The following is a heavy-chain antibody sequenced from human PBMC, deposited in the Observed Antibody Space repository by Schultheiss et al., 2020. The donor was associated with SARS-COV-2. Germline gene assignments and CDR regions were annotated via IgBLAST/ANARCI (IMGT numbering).Heavy chain of an antibody. J-gene: IGHJ4*02. CDR3: ARGPYGSGFDH. Sequence: ETLSLTCAVYGGSFSGYYWSWIRQPPGKGLEWVANIKQDGSEKYYVDSVKGRFTISRDNAKNSLYLQMNSLRVEDTAVYYCARGPYGSGFDHWGQGTLVTVAS. CDR1: GGSFSGYY. V-gene: IGHV3-7*01. D-gene: IGHD3-10*01. CDR2: IKQDGSEK.